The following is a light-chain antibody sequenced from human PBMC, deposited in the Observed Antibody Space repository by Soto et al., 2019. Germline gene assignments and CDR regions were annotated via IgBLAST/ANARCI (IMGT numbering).Light chain of an antibody. Sequence: EIVLTQSASTLSLSAGERATLSCGASQGVGIYLAWYQQKPGQAPRLLIYDASDRATGIPARFSGSGAGTDFTLTISSLEPEDFAVYYCQHRSDWPPFTFGGGTKVDIK. CDR3: QHRSDWPPFT. CDR2: DAS. CDR1: QGVGIY. V-gene: IGKV3D-11*01. J-gene: IGKJ4*01.